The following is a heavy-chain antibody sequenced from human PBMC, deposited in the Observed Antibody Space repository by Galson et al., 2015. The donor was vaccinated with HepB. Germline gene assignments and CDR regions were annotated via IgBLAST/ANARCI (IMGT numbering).Heavy chain of an antibody. CDR3: ARINYDFWSAIDY. CDR1: GGSISSYY. J-gene: IGHJ4*02. CDR2: IYYSGST. Sequence: QVQLQESGPGLVKPSETLSLTCTVSGGSISSYYWSWIRQPPGKGLEWIGYIYYSGSTNYNPSLKSRVTISVDTSKNQFSLKLSSVTAADTAVYYCARINYDFWSAIDYWGQGTLVTVSS. V-gene: IGHV4-59*01. D-gene: IGHD3-3*01.